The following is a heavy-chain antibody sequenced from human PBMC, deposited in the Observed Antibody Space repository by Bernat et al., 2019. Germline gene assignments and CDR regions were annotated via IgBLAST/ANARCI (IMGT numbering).Heavy chain of an antibody. D-gene: IGHD2-15*01. V-gene: IGHV1-2*04. CDR1: GYTFTGYY. CDR2: INPNSGGT. J-gene: IGHJ5*02. CDR3: AGEEKGYCSGGSCYWNNWFDP. Sequence: QVQLVQSGAEVKKPGASVKVSCKASGYTFTGYYMHWVRQAPGQGLEWMGWINPNSGGTNYAQKFQGWVTMTRDTSSSTAYMELSRLRSDDTAVYYCAGEEKGYCSGGSCYWNNWFDPWGQGTLVTVSS.